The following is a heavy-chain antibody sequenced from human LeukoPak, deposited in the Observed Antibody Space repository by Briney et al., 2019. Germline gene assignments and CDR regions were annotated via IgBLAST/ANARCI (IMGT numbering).Heavy chain of an antibody. V-gene: IGHV3-23*01. CDR1: GFTFSSYG. CDR2: ISGSGGST. Sequence: GGSLRLSCAASGFTFSSYGMHWVRQAPGKGLEWVPAISGSGGSTYYADSVKGRFTISRDNSKNTLYLQMNSLRAEDTAVYYCAKGRDGYSYYHMDVWGKGTTVTVSS. CDR3: AKGRDGYSYYHMDV. J-gene: IGHJ6*03. D-gene: IGHD5-18*01.